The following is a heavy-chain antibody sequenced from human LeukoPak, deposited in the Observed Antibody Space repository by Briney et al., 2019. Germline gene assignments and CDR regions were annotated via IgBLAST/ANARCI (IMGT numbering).Heavy chain of an antibody. D-gene: IGHD2-2*01. CDR3: AQGYCSSTSCLELDY. J-gene: IGHJ4*02. CDR2: INPNSGGT. Sequence: ASVKVSCKASGYTFTGYYMHWVRQAPGQGLEWMGWINPNSGGTNYAQKFQGWVTMTRDTSISTAYMELSRLRSDDTAVYYCAQGYCSSTSCLELDYWGQGTLVTVSS. V-gene: IGHV1-2*04. CDR1: GYTFTGYY.